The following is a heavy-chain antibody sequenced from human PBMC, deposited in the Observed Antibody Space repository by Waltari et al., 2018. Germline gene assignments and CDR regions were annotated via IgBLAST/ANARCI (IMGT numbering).Heavy chain of an antibody. D-gene: IGHD2-21*01. J-gene: IGHJ6*03. Sequence: QVQLVQSGAEVKKPGSSVKVSCKAYGGTFSSYAISWVRQAPGQGLEWMGGIIPIFGTANYAQKFQGRVTITADESTSTAYMELSSLRSEDTAVYYCATLDCGGDCYSSYYMDVWGKGTTVTVSS. V-gene: IGHV1-69*01. CDR3: ATLDCGGDCYSSYYMDV. CDR2: IIPIFGTA. CDR1: GGTFSSYA.